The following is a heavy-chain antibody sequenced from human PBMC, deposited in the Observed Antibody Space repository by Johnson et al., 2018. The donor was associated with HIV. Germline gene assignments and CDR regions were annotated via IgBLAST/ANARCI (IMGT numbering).Heavy chain of an antibody. CDR2: ISYDGTNK. V-gene: IGHV3-30*18. Sequence: QVQLVESGGGVVQPGRSLRLSCAASGFTFSSYGMHWVRQAPGKGLEWVAVISYDGTNKNYADSVKGRFTISRDNSKNTLYLQMNSLRPEDTAVYYCAKDLGESENEEWATDYYDFSTGYPVQDPRAVVGAFDIWGQGTMVTVSS. D-gene: IGHD3/OR15-3a*01. CDR1: GFTFSSYG. CDR3: AKDLGESENEEWATDYYDFSTGYPVQDPRAVVGAFDI. J-gene: IGHJ3*02.